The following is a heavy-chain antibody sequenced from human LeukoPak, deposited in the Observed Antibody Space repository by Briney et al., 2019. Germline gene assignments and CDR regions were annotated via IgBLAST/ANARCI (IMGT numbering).Heavy chain of an antibody. CDR2: LNPGAGST. Sequence: ASVKVSCKASGYTFSNFYVHWVRQAPGQGLEWMGILNPGAGSTNYAQKFQGRVTMTRDTSTRTVYMELSSLRSEDTAVYYCARDASGDTAMVNSDYWGQGTQVTVSS. CDR3: ARDASGDTAMVNSDY. D-gene: IGHD5-18*01. J-gene: IGHJ4*02. V-gene: IGHV1-46*03. CDR1: GYTFSNFY.